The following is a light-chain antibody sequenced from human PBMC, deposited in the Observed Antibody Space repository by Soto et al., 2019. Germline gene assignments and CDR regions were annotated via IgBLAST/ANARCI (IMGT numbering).Light chain of an antibody. J-gene: IGKJ1*01. CDR3: QQYNSVPWT. V-gene: IGKV1-5*01. Sequence: HMTQSPSTLSASVGDRVTITCRASQSIRSWLAWYQQKPGQAPKVLIYDASTLNSGFPSMLSGSGSGTEFTLTISSLQPDDFATYYCQQYNSVPWTFGRGTKVEIK. CDR1: QSIRSW. CDR2: DAS.